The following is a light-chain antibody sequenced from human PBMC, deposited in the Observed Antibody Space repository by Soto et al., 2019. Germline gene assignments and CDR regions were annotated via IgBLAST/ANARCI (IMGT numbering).Light chain of an antibody. CDR1: QSVSSSY. CDR3: QQYGSSPDT. V-gene: IGKV3-20*01. CDR2: GAS. Sequence: EIVLTQSPGTLSLSPGERATLSCRASQSVSSSYLAWYQQKPGQAPRLLIYGASSRATGIPDRFSGSGSGTDFTHTISRLEPEDFAVYYCQQYGSSPDTFGPGTKVDIK. J-gene: IGKJ3*01.